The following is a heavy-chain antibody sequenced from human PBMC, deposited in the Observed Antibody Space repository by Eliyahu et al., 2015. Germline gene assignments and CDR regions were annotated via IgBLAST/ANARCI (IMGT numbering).Heavy chain of an antibody. V-gene: IGHV3-9*01. CDR1: XFTFDXYA. CDR2: XSWNSGSI. CDR3: AKDTPLWFDP. J-gene: IGHJ5*02. Sequence: EVQLVESGGGXVQPGRSLRLXCAASXFTFDXYAMHWVRQAPGKGLEWVSGXSWNSGSIGYADSVKGRFTISRDNAKNSLYLQMNSLRAEDTALYYCAKDTPLWFDPWGQGTLVTVSS.